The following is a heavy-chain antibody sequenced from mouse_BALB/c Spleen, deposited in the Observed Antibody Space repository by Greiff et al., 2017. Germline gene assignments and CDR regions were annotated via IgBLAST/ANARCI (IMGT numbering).Heavy chain of an antibody. D-gene: IGHD1-1*01. V-gene: IGHV4-1*02. CDR1: GFAFSSYW. CDR3: SRPGLLRYLASAIAY. CDR2: INPDSSTI. Sequence: EVQLQESGGGLVQPGGSLKLSCAASGFAFSSYWMSWVRQAPGKGLEWIGEINPDSSTINYTPSLKDKFIISRDNAKNTLYLQMSKMRSEDTAVYYFSRPGLLRYLASAIAYWGQGTLVTVSA. J-gene: IGHJ3*01.